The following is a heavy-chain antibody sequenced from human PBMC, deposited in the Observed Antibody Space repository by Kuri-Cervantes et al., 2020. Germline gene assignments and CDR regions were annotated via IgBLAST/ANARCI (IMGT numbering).Heavy chain of an antibody. CDR3: ARGERYNWNYGGNFDY. D-gene: IGHD1-7*01. CDR2: INHSGST. CDR1: GGSFSGYY. Sequence: GSLRLSCAVYGGSFSGYYWSWIRQPPGKGLEWIGEINHSGSTNYNPSLKSRVTISVDTSKNQFSLKLSSVTAADTAVYYCARGERYNWNYGGNFDYWGQGTLVTVSS. V-gene: IGHV4-34*01. J-gene: IGHJ4*02.